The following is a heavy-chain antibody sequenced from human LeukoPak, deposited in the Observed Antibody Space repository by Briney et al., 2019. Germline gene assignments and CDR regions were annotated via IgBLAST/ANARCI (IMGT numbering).Heavy chain of an antibody. D-gene: IGHD3-22*01. Sequence: SVKVSCKASGGTLSSYGFSWVRQAPRQGLEWMGGIILISGTSNYAQKFQGRVTITADESTSTAYMELSSLRSEDTAVYYCARSDSSGYYIWGQGTQVTVSS. V-gene: IGHV1-69*13. CDR2: IILISGTS. J-gene: IGHJ4*02. CDR3: ARSDSSGYYI. CDR1: GGTLSSYG.